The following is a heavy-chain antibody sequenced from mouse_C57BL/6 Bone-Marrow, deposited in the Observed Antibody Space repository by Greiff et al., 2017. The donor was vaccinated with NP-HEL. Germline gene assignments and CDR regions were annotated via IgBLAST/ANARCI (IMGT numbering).Heavy chain of an antibody. V-gene: IGHV1-64*01. CDR3: ARGRLRRWFAY. Sequence: VQLQQPGAELVKPGASVKLSCKASGYTFTSYWMHWVKQRPGQGLEWIGMIHPNSGSTNYNEKFKSKATLTVDKSSSTAYMQRSSLTSEDSAVYYCARGRLRRWFAYWGQGTLVTVSA. J-gene: IGHJ3*01. D-gene: IGHD2-4*01. CDR1: GYTFTSYW. CDR2: IHPNSGST.